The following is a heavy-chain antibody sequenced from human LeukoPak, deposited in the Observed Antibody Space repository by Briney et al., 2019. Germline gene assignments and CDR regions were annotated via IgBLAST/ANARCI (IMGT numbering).Heavy chain of an antibody. Sequence: GGTLRLSCAASGFTFSTYGMSWVRQAPGKGLEWVANVNQAGTEKYYVDSVKGRFTTSRDNAENSLYLQMNSLRAEDTAVYYCAREHYFYHMDGWGKGTTVTVSS. V-gene: IGHV3-7*01. CDR2: VNQAGTEK. CDR1: GFTFSTYG. J-gene: IGHJ6*03. CDR3: AREHYFYHMDG.